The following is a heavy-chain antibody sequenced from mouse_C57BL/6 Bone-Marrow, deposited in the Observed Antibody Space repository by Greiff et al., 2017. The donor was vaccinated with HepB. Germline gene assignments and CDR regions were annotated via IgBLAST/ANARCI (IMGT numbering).Heavy chain of an antibody. CDR3: TRDRAITTVVHRYFDV. J-gene: IGHJ1*03. Sequence: EVKVEESGEGLVKPGGSLKLSCAASGFTFSSYAMSWVRQTPEKRLEWVAYISSGGDYIYYADTVKGRFTISRDNARNTLYLQMSSLKSEDTAMYYCTRDRAITTVVHRYFDVWGTGTTVTVSS. D-gene: IGHD1-1*01. CDR2: ISSGGDYI. V-gene: IGHV5-9-1*02. CDR1: GFTFSSYA.